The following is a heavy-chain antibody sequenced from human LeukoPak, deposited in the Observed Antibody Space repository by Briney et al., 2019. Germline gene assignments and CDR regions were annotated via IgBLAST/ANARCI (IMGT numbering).Heavy chain of an antibody. CDR1: GFTFSSYS. Sequence: NPGGSLRLSCAASGFTFSSYSMNWVRQAPGKGLEWVSSISSSSSYIYYADSVKGRFTISRDNAKNSLYLQMNSLRAEDTAVCYCARDLLHPRGAHYWYFDLWGRGTLVTVSS. V-gene: IGHV3-21*01. CDR3: ARDLLHPRGAHYWYFDL. CDR2: ISSSSSYI. D-gene: IGHD1-26*01. J-gene: IGHJ2*01.